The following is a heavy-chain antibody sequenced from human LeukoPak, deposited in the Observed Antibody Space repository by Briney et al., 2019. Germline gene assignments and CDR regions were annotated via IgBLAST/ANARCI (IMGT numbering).Heavy chain of an antibody. CDR1: GFTFSTFA. D-gene: IGHD6-19*01. CDR2: ISGAGVTT. CDR3: VSSGWSFDY. Sequence: PGGSLRLSCVASGFTFSTFAMTWVRQAPGKGLEWVSLISGAGVTTYYADSVKGRFTISRDNAKNSLYLQMNSLRAEDTAVYYCVSSGWSFDYWGQGTLVTVSS. J-gene: IGHJ4*02. V-gene: IGHV3-23*01.